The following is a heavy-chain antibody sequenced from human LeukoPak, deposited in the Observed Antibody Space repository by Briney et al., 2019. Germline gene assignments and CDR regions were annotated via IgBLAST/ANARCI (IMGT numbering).Heavy chain of an antibody. J-gene: IGHJ5*02. CDR1: GGSISSGGYY. Sequence: SETLSLTCTVSGGSISSGGYYWSWIRQHPGKGLEWIGYIYYSGSTYYNPSLKSRVTISVDTSKNQFSLKLSSVTAADTAVYYCAGSYGDFHSWFDPWGQGTLVTVSS. D-gene: IGHD4-17*01. V-gene: IGHV4-31*03. CDR3: AGSYGDFHSWFDP. CDR2: IYYSGST.